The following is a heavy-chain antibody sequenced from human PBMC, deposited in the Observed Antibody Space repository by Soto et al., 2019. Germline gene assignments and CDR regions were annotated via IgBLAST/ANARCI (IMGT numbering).Heavy chain of an antibody. J-gene: IGHJ4*02. V-gene: IGHV4-39*02. Sequence: QLQLQESGPGLVKPSETLSLTCTVSGGSISSTGYYWGWIRQPPGKGLEWIGSIYYSGSTYYNPSLKSRVTLSVDTSKNHFSLRLNSVTAADTAVYYCARLPPGGARRGIDYWGQGTLVTVSS. D-gene: IGHD3-10*01. CDR2: IYYSGST. CDR3: ARLPPGGARRGIDY. CDR1: GGSISSTGYY.